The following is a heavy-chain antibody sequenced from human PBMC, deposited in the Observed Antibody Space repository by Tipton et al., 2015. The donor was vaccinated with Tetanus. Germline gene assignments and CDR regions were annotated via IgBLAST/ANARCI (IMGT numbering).Heavy chain of an antibody. J-gene: IGHJ5*02. CDR3: VRETNGFDP. CDR2: VTWDGGST. D-gene: IGHD1-26*01. CDR1: GFTFEDHT. Sequence: SLRLSCVASGFTFEDHTMHWVRQAPGKGLEWVAVVTWDGGSTFYADSVQGRFTISRDNSKNSLFLQMSSLRTEDTALYYCVRETNGFDPWGQGTPVTVPS. V-gene: IGHV3-43*01.